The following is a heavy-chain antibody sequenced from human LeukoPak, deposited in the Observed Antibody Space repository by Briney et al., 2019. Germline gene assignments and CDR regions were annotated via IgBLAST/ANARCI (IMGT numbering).Heavy chain of an antibody. CDR3: ARVGYKNGATSY. CDR1: GFSFSSSS. CDR2: ISSGSTNI. V-gene: IGHV3-21*01. Sequence: PGRSLRLSCAASGFSFSSSSMHWVRQAPGKGLEWVSSISSGSTNIYYADSVKGRFTISRDNAKNSLYLQMNSLRADDTAVYYCARVGYKNGATSYWGQGTLVTVSS. D-gene: IGHD5-18*01. J-gene: IGHJ4*02.